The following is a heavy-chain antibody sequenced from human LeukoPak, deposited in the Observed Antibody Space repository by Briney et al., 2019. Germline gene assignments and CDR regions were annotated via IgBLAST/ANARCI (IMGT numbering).Heavy chain of an antibody. D-gene: IGHD6-19*01. CDR1: GFIVSAKY. CDR3: TRGGSGWSAPDH. J-gene: IGHJ4*02. CDR2: TYSDGSP. V-gene: IGHV3-66*02. Sequence: GGSLRLSCAASGFIVSAKYMSWVRQAPGRGLEWVSVTYSDGSPYYAESVKGRFTIPRDNSKNTVYLQMNRLRAEDTAMYYCTRGGSGWSAPDHWGQGTLVTVSS.